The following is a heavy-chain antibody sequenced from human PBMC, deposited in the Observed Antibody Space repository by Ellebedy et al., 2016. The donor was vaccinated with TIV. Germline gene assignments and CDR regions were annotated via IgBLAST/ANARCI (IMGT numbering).Heavy chain of an antibody. CDR3: AKSRAGDLFDS. Sequence: PGGSLRLSCAASGFTFSRHAMHRVRQAPGKGLEWVAVISYDGNNKYCAESVKGRFTISRDNSKNTVSLQMDSLRAEDTAIYYCAKSRAGDLFDSWGQGTLVTVSS. CDR2: ISYDGNNK. V-gene: IGHV3-30*04. D-gene: IGHD3-16*01. J-gene: IGHJ4*02. CDR1: GFTFSRHA.